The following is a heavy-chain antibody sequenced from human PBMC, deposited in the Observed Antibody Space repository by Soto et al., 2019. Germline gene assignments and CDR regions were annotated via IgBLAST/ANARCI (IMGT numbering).Heavy chain of an antibody. CDR2: IGDSGGSP. J-gene: IGHJ5*02. CDR1: GFTFSSYA. CDR3: ARYALGLSPWWYNWFDR. Sequence: VQLLESGGGLVQPGGSLRLSCAASGFTFSSYAMNWVRQTQGGGLEWVSGIGDSGGSPYYADSVKGRFTISRDNSKNTLYLQMDSLRAGDTGVYYCARYALGLSPWWYNWFDRWGQGTLVSVSS. D-gene: IGHD2-8*02. V-gene: IGHV3-23*01.